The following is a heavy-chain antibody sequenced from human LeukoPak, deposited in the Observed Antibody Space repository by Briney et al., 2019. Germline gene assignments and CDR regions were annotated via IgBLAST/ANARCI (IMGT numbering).Heavy chain of an antibody. CDR3: ARGDYYDSSGYYNYYFDY. V-gene: IGHV3-11*01. Sequence: GGSLRLSCAASGFSFSDYYMSWVRQAPGKGLEWISYITNSVSTIYYPESVKGRFTISRDDAKNSLYLQMNNLRAEDTAVYYCARGDYYDSSGYYNYYFDYWGQGTLVTVSS. J-gene: IGHJ4*02. D-gene: IGHD3-22*01. CDR2: ITNSVSTI. CDR1: GFSFSDYY.